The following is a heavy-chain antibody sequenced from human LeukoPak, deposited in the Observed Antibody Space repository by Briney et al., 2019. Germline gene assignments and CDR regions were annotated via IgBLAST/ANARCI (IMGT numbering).Heavy chain of an antibody. CDR3: ARGGPPVLRFLEWSRRDFDY. CDR1: GGSFSGYY. Sequence: SETLSLTCAVYGGSFSGYYWSWIRQPPGKGLEWIGEINNSGSTNYNPSLKSRVTISVDTSKNQFSLKLSSVTAADTAVYYCARGGPPVLRFLEWSRRDFDYWGQGTLVTVS. V-gene: IGHV4-34*01. CDR2: INNSGST. D-gene: IGHD3-3*01. J-gene: IGHJ4*02.